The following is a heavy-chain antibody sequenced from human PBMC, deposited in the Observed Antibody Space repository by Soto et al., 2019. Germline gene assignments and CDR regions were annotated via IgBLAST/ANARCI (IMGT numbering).Heavy chain of an antibody. V-gene: IGHV1-2*02. CDR3: ARTNGSGSLRYYYYGMDV. J-gene: IGHJ6*02. D-gene: IGHD6-19*01. CDR2: INPNSGGT. CDR1: GYTFTVYY. Sequence: GASVKVSCKASGYTFTVYYMHWVRQAPGQGREWMGWINPNSGGTNYAQKFQGRVTMTRDTSISTAYMELRRLRSDDTAVYYCARTNGSGSLRYYYYGMDVWGQGTTVTVSS.